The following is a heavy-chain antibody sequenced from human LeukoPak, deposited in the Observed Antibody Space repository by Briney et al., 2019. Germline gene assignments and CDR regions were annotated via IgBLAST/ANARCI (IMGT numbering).Heavy chain of an antibody. J-gene: IGHJ4*02. D-gene: IGHD4-17*01. CDR2: IYYSGST. Sequence: PSETLSLTCAVYGGSFSGYYWTWLRQHPGKGLDWIGHIYYSGSTYYNPSLKSRVTISVDTSKNQFSLKLSSVTAADTAVYYCARDATYGDYFDYWGQGTLVTVSS. CDR1: GGSFSGYY. CDR3: ARDATYGDYFDY. V-gene: IGHV4-31*11.